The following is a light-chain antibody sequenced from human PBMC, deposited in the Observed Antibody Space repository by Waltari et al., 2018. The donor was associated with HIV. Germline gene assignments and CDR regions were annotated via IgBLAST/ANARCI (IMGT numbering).Light chain of an antibody. CDR1: SSNIGAGYD. J-gene: IGLJ1*01. V-gene: IGLV1-40*01. CDR3: QSYDSTLSGPRV. CDR2: ENN. Sequence: QSVLTQPPSVSGAPGQGVTISCTGSSSNIGAGYDVHWYRHLPGTAPKLLIQENNKRPSGVPDRFSGSRSGTSASLAISGLQADDEADYYCQSYDSTLSGPRVFGTGTKVTVL.